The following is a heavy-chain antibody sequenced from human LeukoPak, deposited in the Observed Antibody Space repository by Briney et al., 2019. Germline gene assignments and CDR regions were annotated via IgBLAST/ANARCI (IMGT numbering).Heavy chain of an antibody. D-gene: IGHD5-24*01. CDR1: GFTFSSYG. J-gene: IGHJ4*02. V-gene: IGHV3-30*04. CDR2: ISKDGSNE. Sequence: GGSLRLSCAASGFTFSSYGLHWVRQAPGKGLECVAVISKDGSNEYYADPGKGRFTISRDNSKNTLYLQMNSLRTEDTAVYYCVSDRGDGYNQIDYWGQGTLVTVSS. CDR3: VSDRGDGYNQIDY.